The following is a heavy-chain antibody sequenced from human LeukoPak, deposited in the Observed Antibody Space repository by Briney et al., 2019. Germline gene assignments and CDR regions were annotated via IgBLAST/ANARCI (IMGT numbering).Heavy chain of an antibody. V-gene: IGHV3-33*01. J-gene: IGHJ4*02. D-gene: IGHD1-26*01. CDR3: ARPRDSGSYYWFDY. CDR1: GFTFSIFG. CDR2: IWYDGSNK. Sequence: GRSLRLSCAASGFTFSIFGMHSVRQAPGKGLEWVAVIWYDGSNKYYADSVKGRFTISRDNSKNTLYLQMNSLRAEDTAVYYCARPRDSGSYYWFDYWGQGTLVTVSS.